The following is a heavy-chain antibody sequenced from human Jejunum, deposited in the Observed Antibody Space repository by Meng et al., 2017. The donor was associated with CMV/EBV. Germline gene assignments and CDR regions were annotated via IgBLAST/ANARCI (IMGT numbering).Heavy chain of an antibody. D-gene: IGHD5-18*01. Sequence: SPCWRNWVRQAPGKGLVWVSRLSGDGSSTNYADSVKGRFTISRDNAKNTLYLQMNSLRAADTAVYYCVRGKFHSVGLVYSYFDPWGQGALVTVSS. V-gene: IGHV3-74*01. J-gene: IGHJ5*02. CDR1: SPCW. CDR3: VRGKFHSVGLVYSYFDP. CDR2: LSGDGSST.